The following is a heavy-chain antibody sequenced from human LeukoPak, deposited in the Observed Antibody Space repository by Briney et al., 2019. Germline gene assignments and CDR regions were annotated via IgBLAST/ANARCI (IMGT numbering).Heavy chain of an antibody. D-gene: IGHD3-16*01. CDR1: GSTFSSYS. Sequence: GGSLRLSCTASGSTFSSYSMNWVRQAPGKGLEWVSSISSSSSYKHYGDSVKGRFTISRDNAKNSLYLQMNSLRAEDTAVYYCARDPWGSYGIWGQGTMVTVSS. CDR3: ARDPWGSYGI. V-gene: IGHV3-21*01. CDR2: ISSSSSYK. J-gene: IGHJ3*02.